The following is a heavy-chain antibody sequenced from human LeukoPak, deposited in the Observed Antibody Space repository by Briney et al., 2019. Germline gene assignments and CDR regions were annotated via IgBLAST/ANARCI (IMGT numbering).Heavy chain of an antibody. D-gene: IGHD1-1*01. CDR2: IHVSGTT. J-gene: IGHJ4*02. CDR1: RFSISSGYY. CDR3: AREAERRIVN. Sequence: SETLSLTCVVSRFSISSGYYWGWIRQPPGKGLEWIANIHVSGTTFYNSSLNSRVAISIDTSKNQFSLKLSSVTAADTAVYCAREAERRIVNWGRGTLVTVSS. V-gene: IGHV4-38-2*02.